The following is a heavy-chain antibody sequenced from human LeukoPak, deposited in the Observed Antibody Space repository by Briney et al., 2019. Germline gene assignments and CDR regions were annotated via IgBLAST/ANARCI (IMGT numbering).Heavy chain of an antibody. J-gene: IGHJ4*02. Sequence: PGGSLRLSCAASGFIFSNCAMSWVRQVPGKGLEWASGMSGTTGSAYYADSVKGRFIISRDNSKNTVYLQMNSLRAEDTAVYYCVKGHTNSWHGSHPFDYWGQGTLVTVSS. CDR2: MSGTTGSA. V-gene: IGHV3-23*01. CDR3: VKGHTNSWHGSHPFDY. CDR1: GFIFSNCA. D-gene: IGHD6-13*01.